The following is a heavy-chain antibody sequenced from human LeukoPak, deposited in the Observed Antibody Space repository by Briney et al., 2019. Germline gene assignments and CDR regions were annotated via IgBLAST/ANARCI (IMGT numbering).Heavy chain of an antibody. CDR2: THGNGGNT. J-gene: IGHJ6*02. Sequence: GGSLRLSCSASGFTFNNYAMYWVRQAPGKELEYVSNTHGNGGNTDYAESVKGRFTISRDYSKNTLYLQLSSLRIEDTAVYYCVRDNYGMDVWGQGTTVTVSS. V-gene: IGHV3-64D*06. CDR1: GFTFNNYA. D-gene: IGHD5-24*01. CDR3: VRDNYGMDV.